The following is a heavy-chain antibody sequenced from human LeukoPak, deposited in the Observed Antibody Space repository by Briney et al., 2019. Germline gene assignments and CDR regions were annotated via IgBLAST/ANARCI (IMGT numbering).Heavy chain of an antibody. CDR3: ARVHGITIFGVVIRPFDY. CDR1: GYSFTSYW. J-gene: IGHJ4*02. D-gene: IGHD3-3*01. CDR2: IYPGYSAT. V-gene: IGHV5-51*01. Sequence: ESLQISCQGSGYSFTSYWIGWVRQMPGKGLEWMGFIYPGYSATRYSPSFQGQVPISTAQSLRTASLQGSSLKAWHTATYRRARVHGITIFGVVIRPFDYWGQGTLVTGSS.